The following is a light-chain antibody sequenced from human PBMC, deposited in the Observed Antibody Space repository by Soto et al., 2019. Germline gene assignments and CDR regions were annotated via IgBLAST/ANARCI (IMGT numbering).Light chain of an antibody. CDR1: QSLVHSDGKTY. V-gene: IGKV2-30*02. CDR3: VQGTHWQGT. CDR2: KVS. Sequence: DVVVAQSPLSLSVTLGQPASISCSSSQSLVHSDGKTYVNWFQQRPGQSPRRLIYKVSNRDPGVPDRCSASGSGTDGTLKISRVEAEDVGTYYFVQGTHWQGTFGHGTKVEIK. J-gene: IGKJ1*01.